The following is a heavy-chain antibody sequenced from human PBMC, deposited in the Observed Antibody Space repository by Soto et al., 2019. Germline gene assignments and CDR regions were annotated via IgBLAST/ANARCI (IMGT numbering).Heavy chain of an antibody. CDR3: TRDYGDYAASFDY. CDR2: IRSKAYGGTT. D-gene: IGHD4-17*01. V-gene: IGHV3-49*03. J-gene: IGHJ4*02. CDR1: VFTFGDYA. Sequence: PGWSLRLSCSASVFTFGDYAMSWFLHSPVKGLEWVGFIRSKAYGGTTEYAASVKGRFTISRDDSKSIAYLQMNSLKTEDTAVYYCTRDYGDYAASFDYWGQGTLVTVSS.